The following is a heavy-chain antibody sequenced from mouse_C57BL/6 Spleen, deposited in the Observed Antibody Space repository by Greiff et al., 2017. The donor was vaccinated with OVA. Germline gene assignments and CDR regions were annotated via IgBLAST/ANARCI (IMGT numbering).Heavy chain of an antibody. CDR2: INPSTGGT. V-gene: IGHV1-42*01. D-gene: IGHD2-4*01. CDR1: GYSFTGYY. CDR3: ARWGYDYDDAYYFDY. Sequence: EVKLQQSGPALVKPGASVKISCKASGYSFTGYYMNWVKQSPEKSLEWIGEINPSTGGTTYNQKFKAKATLTVDKSSSTAYMQLKSLTSEDSAVYYCARWGYDYDDAYYFDYWGQGTTLTVSS. J-gene: IGHJ2*01.